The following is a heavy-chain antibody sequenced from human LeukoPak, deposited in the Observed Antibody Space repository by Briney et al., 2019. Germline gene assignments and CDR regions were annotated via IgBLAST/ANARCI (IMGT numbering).Heavy chain of an antibody. CDR2: ISGSSSGSTSII. J-gene: IGHJ5*02. CDR1: GIIFSTYA. D-gene: IGHD5-18*01. V-gene: IGHV3-48*04. CDR3: ARAPMGGYTYTMGS. Sequence: PGGSLRLSCEFSGIIFSTYAMNWVRQAPGKGLEWISYISGSSSGSTSIIHYADSVKGRFTISRDNAKNTLYVQMDSLRAEDTAVYYCARAPMGGYTYTMGSWGQGTLVIVSS.